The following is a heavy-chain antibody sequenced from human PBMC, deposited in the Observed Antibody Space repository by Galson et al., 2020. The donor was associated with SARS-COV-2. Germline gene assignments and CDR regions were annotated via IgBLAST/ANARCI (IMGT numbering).Heavy chain of an antibody. CDR2: ISGSGGST. CDR1: GFTFSSYA. J-gene: IGHJ4*02. Sequence: GGSLRLSCAASGFTFSSYAMSWVRQAPGTGLEWVSAISGSGGSTYYADSVKGRFTISRDNSKNTLYLQMNSLRAEDTAVYYCAKDPYYYDSSGYYGFDYWGQGTLVTVSS. CDR3: AKDPYYYDSSGYYGFDY. D-gene: IGHD3-22*01. V-gene: IGHV3-23*01.